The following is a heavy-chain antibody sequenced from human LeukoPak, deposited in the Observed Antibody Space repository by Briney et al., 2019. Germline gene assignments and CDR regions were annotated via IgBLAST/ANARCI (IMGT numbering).Heavy chain of an antibody. Sequence: GGSLRLSCVASGFKFRTYSMTWLRQAPGKRLEWVSSISPVGGTKESADSLKGRFTISRDNANNSVFLQMNSLRAEDTGIYFCVRGTNGLWDYWGQGTLVTVSS. V-gene: IGHV3-21*06. D-gene: IGHD2-8*01. CDR3: VRGTNGLWDY. CDR1: GFKFRTYS. CDR2: ISPVGGTK. J-gene: IGHJ4*02.